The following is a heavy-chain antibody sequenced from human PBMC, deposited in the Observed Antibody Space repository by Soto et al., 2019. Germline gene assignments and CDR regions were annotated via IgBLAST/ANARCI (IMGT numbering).Heavy chain of an antibody. CDR2: VNPVSGTT. CDR3: ARVSIAYSAHGPFDY. V-gene: IGHV1-46*01. J-gene: IGHJ4*02. CDR1: GNSFSNFF. D-gene: IGHD2-21*01. Sequence: GASVKVSCKASGNSFSNFFLHWVRQAPGQGLEWMGVVNPVSGTTSYSLKLQGRVTMTRDTSTSTVNMELRSLRSEDTAVYFCARVSIAYSAHGPFDYWGQGTLVTVSS.